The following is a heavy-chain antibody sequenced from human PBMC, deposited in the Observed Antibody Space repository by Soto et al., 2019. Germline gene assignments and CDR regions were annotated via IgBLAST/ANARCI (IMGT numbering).Heavy chain of an antibody. V-gene: IGHV4-34*01. CDR1: GGSFSGYY. CDR3: ASSGGDDWFDP. CDR2: INHSGST. J-gene: IGHJ5*02. D-gene: IGHD3-16*01. Sequence: PSDTLSLTCAVYGGSFSGYYWRWIRQPPGKGLEWIGEINHSGSTNYNPSLKSRVTISVDTSKNQFSLKLSSVTTADTAVYYCASSGGDDWFDPWGQGTLVTVS.